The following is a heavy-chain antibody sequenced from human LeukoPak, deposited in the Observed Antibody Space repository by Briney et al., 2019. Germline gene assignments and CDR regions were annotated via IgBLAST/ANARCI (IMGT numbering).Heavy chain of an antibody. CDR1: GFTFSSYG. CDR2: IRCDESNK. V-gene: IGHV3-30*02. D-gene: IGHD2-2*01. Sequence: GGSLRLSCAASGFTFSSYGMLWVRQAPGKGLERVAFIRCDESNKYYGDSVKGRFTIPRDNSKHTVYLQIKSLRAEYASVFYCAKGNIVVDWGQGTLVTVSS. CDR3: AKGNIVVD. J-gene: IGHJ4*02.